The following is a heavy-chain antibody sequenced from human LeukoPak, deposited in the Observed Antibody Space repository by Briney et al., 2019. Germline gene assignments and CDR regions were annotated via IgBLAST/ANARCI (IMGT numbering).Heavy chain of an antibody. Sequence: PGGSLRLSCAASGFTVSSNYMSWVRQAPGKGLEWVSIIFSGGSTYYAVSVKGRFTISRDNSKNTLYLQMNSLRAEDTAVYYCAREAVTRNYFDYWGQGTLVTVSS. CDR3: AREAVTRNYFDY. CDR1: GFTVSSNY. V-gene: IGHV3-53*01. J-gene: IGHJ4*02. D-gene: IGHD4-17*01. CDR2: IFSGGST.